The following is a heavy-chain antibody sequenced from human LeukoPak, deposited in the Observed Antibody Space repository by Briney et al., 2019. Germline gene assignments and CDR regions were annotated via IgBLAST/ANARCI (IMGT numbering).Heavy chain of an antibody. J-gene: IGHJ5*02. D-gene: IGHD3-3*01. Sequence: GGSLRLSCAASGVTFSSYGRKWVRRAPGKGLEWVSGVSASGDGTYYADSVKCMFTISRDNSQKTLYLQLNALSADDTAVYYCAKGGWSRSPLHWFDPWGQGTQVTVSS. CDR3: AKGGWSRSPLHWFDP. CDR2: VSASGDGT. V-gene: IGHV3-23*01. CDR1: GVTFSSYG.